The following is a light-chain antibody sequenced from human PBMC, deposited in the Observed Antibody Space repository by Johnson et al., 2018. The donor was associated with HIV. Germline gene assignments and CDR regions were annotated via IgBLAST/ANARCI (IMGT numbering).Light chain of an antibody. CDR2: EAT. J-gene: IGLJ1*01. CDR3: ETWDNSLNVGHV. Sequence: QSVLTQPPSVSAAPGQKVTISCSGTNSNIGTYYVSWYQHLPGTAPKLLIYEATQRPSGIPDRFSGSKSGPSATLAITGLPTWDEADYYCETWDNSLNVGHVFGTGTKVTVL. CDR1: NSNIGTYY. V-gene: IGLV1-51*02.